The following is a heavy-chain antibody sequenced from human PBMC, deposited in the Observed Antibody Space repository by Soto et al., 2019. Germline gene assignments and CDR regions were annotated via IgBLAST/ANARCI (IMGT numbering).Heavy chain of an antibody. CDR2: VYYSGTT. J-gene: IGHJ4*02. CDR1: GGTLSSGA. D-gene: IGHD3-22*01. CDR3: GAYDSSGHI. Sequence: SESLRLPCTGSGGTLSSGARNWIRQSPGEGLEYIGYVYYSGTTYYNPSLRGRVTISVDTSKNQFSLKLSSVTAADTAVYYCGAYDSSGHIWGQGSLVTVS. V-gene: IGHV4-59*08.